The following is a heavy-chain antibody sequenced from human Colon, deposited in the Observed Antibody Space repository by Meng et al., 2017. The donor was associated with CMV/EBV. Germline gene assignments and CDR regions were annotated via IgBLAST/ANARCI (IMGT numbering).Heavy chain of an antibody. CDR2: IYYSGST. D-gene: IGHD2-2*01. Sequence: SETLSLTCTVSGGSISSYYWSWIRQPPGKGLECIGYIYYSGSTNYNPSLKSRVTISVDTSKNQFSLKLSSVTAADTAVYYCARVGCSSTSCLYYYYGMDVWGQGTTVTVSS. CDR1: GGSISSYY. CDR3: ARVGCSSTSCLYYYYGMDV. J-gene: IGHJ6*02. V-gene: IGHV4-59*01.